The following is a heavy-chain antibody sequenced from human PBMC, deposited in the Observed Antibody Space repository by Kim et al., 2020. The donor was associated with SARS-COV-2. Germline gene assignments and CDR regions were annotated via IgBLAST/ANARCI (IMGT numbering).Heavy chain of an antibody. V-gene: IGHV4-39*01. D-gene: IGHD3-9*01. J-gene: IGHJ4*02. CDR1: GGSISSSSYY. Sequence: SETLSLTCTVSGGSISSSSYYWGWIRQPPGKGLEWIGSIYYSGSTYYNPSLKSRVTISVDTSKNQFSLKLSSVTAADTAVYYCARRTVLRYFDWLTHYDYWGQGTLVTVSS. CDR3: ARRTVLRYFDWLTHYDY. CDR2: IYYSGST.